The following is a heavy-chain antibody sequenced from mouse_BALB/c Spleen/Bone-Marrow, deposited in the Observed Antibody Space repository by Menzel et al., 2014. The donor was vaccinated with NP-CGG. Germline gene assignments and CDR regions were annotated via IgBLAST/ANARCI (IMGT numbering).Heavy chain of an antibody. CDR3: ARLYDYGWFAY. J-gene: IGHJ3*01. D-gene: IGHD2-4*01. CDR2: INPDSRTI. CDR1: GFYFSAYW. V-gene: IGHV4-1*02. Sequence: EVMLVESGGGLMQPGGSLKLSCAASGFYFSAYWMCWVRQAPGKGLEWIGEINPDSRTINYTPSLKDKFIISRDNAKNTLYLQMSKVRSEDTALYYCARLYDYGWFAYWGQGTLVTVSA.